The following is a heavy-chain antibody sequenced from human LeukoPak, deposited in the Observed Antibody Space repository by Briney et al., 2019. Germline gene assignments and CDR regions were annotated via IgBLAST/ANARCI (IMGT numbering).Heavy chain of an antibody. CDR3: AREAKDGYYYYYMDV. D-gene: IGHD5-24*01. J-gene: IGHJ6*03. CDR2: INPNSGGT. CDR1: GYTFTGYY. V-gene: IGHV1-2*02. Sequence: ASVKVSCKTSGYTFTGYYIHWVRQAPGQGLEWMGWINPNSGGTNYAQKFQGRVTMTRDTSISTAYMELSRLRSDDTAVYYCAREAKDGYYYYYMDVWGKGTTVTVSS.